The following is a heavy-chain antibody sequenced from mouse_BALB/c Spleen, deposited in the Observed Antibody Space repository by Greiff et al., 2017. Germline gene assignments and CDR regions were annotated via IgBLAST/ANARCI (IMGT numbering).Heavy chain of an antibody. D-gene: IGHD1-1*01. CDR1: GFTFSSYA. J-gene: IGHJ2*01. CDR2: ISSGGSYT. CDR3: ARLLRSYFDY. Sequence: EVQLVESGGGLVKPGGSLKLSCAASGFTFSSYAMSWVRQSPEKRLEWVAEISSGGSYTYYPDTVTGRFTISRDNAKNTLYLEMSSLRSEDTAMYYCARLLRSYFDYWGQGTTLTVSS. V-gene: IGHV5-9-4*01.